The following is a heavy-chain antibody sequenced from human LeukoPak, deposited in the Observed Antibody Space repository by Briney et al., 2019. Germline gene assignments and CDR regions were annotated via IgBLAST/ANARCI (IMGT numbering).Heavy chain of an antibody. J-gene: IGHJ6*03. CDR2: IYTSGST. Sequence: PSETLSLTCTVSGYSITSGYYWGWIRQPAGKGLEWIGRIYTSGSTNYNPSLEGRVTMSIDTSKNQFSLKLSSVTAADTAVYYCAREVRDTVVVPAAKGFPYSYYVDVWGKGTTVTISS. V-gene: IGHV4-4*07. CDR3: AREVRDTVVVPAAKGFPYSYYVDV. CDR1: GYSITSGYY. D-gene: IGHD2-2*01.